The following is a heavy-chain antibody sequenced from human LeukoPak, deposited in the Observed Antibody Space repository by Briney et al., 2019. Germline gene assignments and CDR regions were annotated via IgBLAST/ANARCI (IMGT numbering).Heavy chain of an antibody. CDR2: IYSCGST. CDR1: GGSIRNYY. D-gene: IGHD3-22*01. V-gene: IGHV4-4*07. J-gene: IGHJ4*02. Sequence: PSETLSLTCTVSGGSIRNYYWSWIRQAAGKGLEWIGRIYSCGSTNYNPSLKSRVTMSVDTSKNQFSLKLSSVTAADTAVYYCARVPYDSNGWVLDYWGQGTLVTVSS. CDR3: ARVPYDSNGWVLDY.